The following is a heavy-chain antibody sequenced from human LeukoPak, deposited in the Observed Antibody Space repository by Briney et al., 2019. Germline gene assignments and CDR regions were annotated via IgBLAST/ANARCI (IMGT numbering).Heavy chain of an antibody. CDR2: ISTSGNT. CDR3: ARDSRYYDFRSGYLDY. V-gene: IGHV4-4*07. CDR1: GGFISNYY. J-gene: IGHJ4*02. Sequence: SETLSLTCSVSGGFISNYYWSWIRQPAGKGLEWIGRISTSGNTNYSPSLKSRVTMSVDTSKNQFFLNLRSVTAADTAVYYCARDSRYYDFRSGYLDYWGQGALVTVSS. D-gene: IGHD3-3*01.